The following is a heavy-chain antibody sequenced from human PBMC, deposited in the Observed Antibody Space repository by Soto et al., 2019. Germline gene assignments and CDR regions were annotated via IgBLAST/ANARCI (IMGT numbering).Heavy chain of an antibody. Sequence: GGSLRLSCAASGFTFSSYSMNWVRQAPGKGLEWVSSISSSSSYIYYADSVKGRFTISRDNAKNSLYLQMNSLRAEDTAVYYCARDVQGPGIQLWLQKTYYYYGMDVWGQGTTVTSP. CDR2: ISSSSSYI. CDR3: ARDVQGPGIQLWLQKTYYYYGMDV. CDR1: GFTFSSYS. V-gene: IGHV3-21*01. D-gene: IGHD5-18*01. J-gene: IGHJ6*02.